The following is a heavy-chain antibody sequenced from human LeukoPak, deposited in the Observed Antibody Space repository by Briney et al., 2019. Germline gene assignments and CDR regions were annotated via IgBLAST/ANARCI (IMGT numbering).Heavy chain of an antibody. CDR2: IYYTGST. D-gene: IGHD6-6*01. J-gene: IGHJ4*02. CDR3: ARWGSIAVARFDY. Sequence: SETLSLTCTVSGGSISNYCWSWIRQPPGQGLEWIGYIYYTGSTNYNPSLTSRVNISVDTSKNQFSLNLTSVTAADTAVYYCARWGSIAVARFDYWGQGTLVTVSS. CDR1: GGSISNYC. V-gene: IGHV4-59*01.